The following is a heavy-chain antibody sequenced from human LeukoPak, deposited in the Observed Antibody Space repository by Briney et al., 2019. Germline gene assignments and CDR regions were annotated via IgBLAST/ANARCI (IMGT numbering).Heavy chain of an antibody. D-gene: IGHD3-10*01. CDR2: VSSRDNLI. CDR1: GFVVNDYY. J-gene: IGHJ4*02. Sequence: GGSLRLSCAASGFVVNDYYMNWIRLAPGKGLEWVSYVSSRDNLIYYADSVKGRFTISTDNAKNAVFLQLNRLTVEDTAVYYCAREQWFRWEFWGQGVLVTVSS. V-gene: IGHV3-11*01. CDR3: AREQWFRWEF.